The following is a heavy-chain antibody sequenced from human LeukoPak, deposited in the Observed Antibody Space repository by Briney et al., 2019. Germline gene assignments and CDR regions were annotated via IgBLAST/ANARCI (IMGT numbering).Heavy chain of an antibody. Sequence: GASVKVSCKTSGYTFTSYYIHWVRQAPGQGLECMGIINPSGGSTAYAQKFQGRVTMTRDTSTNTVYMELSSLRSEDTAVYYCARPTTVGNAFHIWGQGTMVTVSS. V-gene: IGHV1-46*01. CDR2: INPSGGST. D-gene: IGHD4-23*01. J-gene: IGHJ3*02. CDR3: ARPTTVGNAFHI. CDR1: GYTFTSYY.